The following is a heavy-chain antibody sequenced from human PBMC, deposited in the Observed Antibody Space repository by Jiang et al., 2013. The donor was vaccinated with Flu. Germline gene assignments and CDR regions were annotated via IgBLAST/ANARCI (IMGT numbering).Heavy chain of an antibody. V-gene: IGHV5-51*01. CDR1: GYSFTSYW. CDR3: ARSQTELWPLWGAFDI. J-gene: IGHJ3*02. Sequence: GAEVKKPGESLKISCKGSGYSFTSYWIGWVRQMPGKGLEWMGIIYPGDSDTRYSPSFQGQVTISADKSISTAYLQWSSLKASDTAMYYCARSQTELWPLWGAFDIWGQGTMVTVSS. CDR2: IYPGDSDT. D-gene: IGHD5-18*01.